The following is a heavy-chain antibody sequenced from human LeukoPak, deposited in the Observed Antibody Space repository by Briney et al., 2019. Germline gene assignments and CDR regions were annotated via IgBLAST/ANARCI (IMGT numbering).Heavy chain of an antibody. CDR3: TTEVNPPIVLVPAAMVLDY. Sequence: GESLRLSCAASVFTFSNAWMSWVRQAPGRGLEWVGRIKSKTDGGTTDYAAPVTGRFTISRDDSKNTLYLQMNSLKTEDTAVYYCTTEVNPPIVLVPAAMVLDYWGQGTLVTVSS. D-gene: IGHD2-2*01. J-gene: IGHJ4*02. CDR1: VFTFSNAW. V-gene: IGHV3-15*01. CDR2: IKSKTDGGTT.